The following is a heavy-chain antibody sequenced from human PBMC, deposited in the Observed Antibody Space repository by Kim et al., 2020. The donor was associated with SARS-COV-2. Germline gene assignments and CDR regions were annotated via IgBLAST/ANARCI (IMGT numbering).Heavy chain of an antibody. J-gene: IGHJ3*02. Sequence: ASVKVSCKASGYTFTGYYMHWVRQAPGQGLEWMGWINPNSGGTNYAQKFQGRVTMTRDTSISTAYMELSRLRSDDTAVYYCARESYSSGWRSNAFDIWGQGTMVTVSS. V-gene: IGHV1-2*02. CDR1: GYTFTGYY. D-gene: IGHD6-19*01. CDR2: INPNSGGT. CDR3: ARESYSSGWRSNAFDI.